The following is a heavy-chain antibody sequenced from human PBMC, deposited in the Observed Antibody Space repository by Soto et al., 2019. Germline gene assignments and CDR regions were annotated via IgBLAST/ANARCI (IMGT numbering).Heavy chain of an antibody. J-gene: IGHJ4*02. D-gene: IGHD3-16*01. V-gene: IGHV3-33*01. Sequence: QVQLVESGGGVVQPGRSLRLSCAASGFTFSSYGMHWVRQAPGKGLEWVAVIWYDGSNKYYADSVKGRFTISRDNSKNTLYLQMNSLRAEDTAVYYCARGPAMGELVSPFDYWGQGTLVTVSS. CDR1: GFTFSSYG. CDR2: IWYDGSNK. CDR3: ARGPAMGELVSPFDY.